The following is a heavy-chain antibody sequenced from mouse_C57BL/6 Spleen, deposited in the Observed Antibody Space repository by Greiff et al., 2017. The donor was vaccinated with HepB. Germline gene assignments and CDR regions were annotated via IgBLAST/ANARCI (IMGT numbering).Heavy chain of an antibody. D-gene: IGHD2-4*01. J-gene: IGHJ1*03. V-gene: IGHV1-82*01. CDR3: ARYYYDYDAYFDV. CDR1: GYAFSSSW. Sequence: QVQLQQSGPELVKPGASVKISCKASGYAFSSSWMNWVKQRPGKGLEWIGRIYPGDGDTNYNGKFKGKATLTADKSSSTAYMQLSSLTSEDSAVYFCARYYYDYDAYFDVWGTGTTVTVSS. CDR2: IYPGDGDT.